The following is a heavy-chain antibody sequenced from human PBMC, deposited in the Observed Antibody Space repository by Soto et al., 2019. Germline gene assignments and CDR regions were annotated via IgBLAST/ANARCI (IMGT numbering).Heavy chain of an antibody. CDR2: IWYDGSNK. Sequence: ESGGGVVQPGRSLRLSCAASGFTFSSYGMHWVRQAPGKGLEWVAVIWYDGSNKYYADSVKGRFTISRDNSKNTLYLQMNSLRAEDTAVYYCASLQTRHYYDSSGYATAFDIWGQGTMVTVSS. V-gene: IGHV3-33*01. D-gene: IGHD3-22*01. CDR1: GFTFSSYG. CDR3: ASLQTRHYYDSSGYATAFDI. J-gene: IGHJ3*02.